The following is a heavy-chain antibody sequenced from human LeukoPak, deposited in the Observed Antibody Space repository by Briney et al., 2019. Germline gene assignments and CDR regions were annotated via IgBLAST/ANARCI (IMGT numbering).Heavy chain of an antibody. CDR1: GYTFTSYG. J-gene: IGHJ3*02. CDR2: ITPNSGGT. D-gene: IGHD3-22*01. V-gene: IGHV1-2*02. CDR3: ARIAADYYDMSGSKQGAFDI. Sequence: ASVKVSCKASGYTFTSYGISWVRQAPGQGLEWMGWITPNSGGTNYAQKFQGRVTLTRDTSISTVYMELNSLRSDDTAVYYCARIAADYYDMSGSKQGAFDIWGQGTLVTISS.